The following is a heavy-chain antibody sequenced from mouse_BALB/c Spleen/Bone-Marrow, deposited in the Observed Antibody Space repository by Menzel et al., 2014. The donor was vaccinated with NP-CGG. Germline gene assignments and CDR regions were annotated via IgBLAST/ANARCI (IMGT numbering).Heavy chain of an antibody. CDR2: ISPGSDNT. CDR3: ARDWDEYYFDY. D-gene: IGHD4-1*01. CDR1: GYSFTSYY. Sequence: QVQLEDSGPELVKPGASVKMSCKASGYSFTSYYIHWVKQRPGQGLEWIGWISPGSDNTKYNEKFKGKATLTADTSSSTAYMHLSSLTSEDSAVYFCARDWDEYYFDYWGQGTTLTVSS. V-gene: IGHV1-66*01. J-gene: IGHJ2*01.